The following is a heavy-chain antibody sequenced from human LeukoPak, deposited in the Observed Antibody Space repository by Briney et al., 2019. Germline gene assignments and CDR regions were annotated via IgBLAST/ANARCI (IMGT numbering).Heavy chain of an antibody. CDR2: IIPIFCTA. CDR3: ARSETYYYGSGSRWYFDY. V-gene: IGHV1-69*01. CDR1: GGTFSSYA. D-gene: IGHD3-10*01. J-gene: IGHJ4*02. Sequence: AASVKVSCKASGGTFSSYAISWVRQAPGQGLQWMGGIIPIFCTASYVQKFQGRVQITADESTSTAYIDLRSMRSEDTAVYYCARSETYYYGSGSRWYFDYWGQGTLVTVSS.